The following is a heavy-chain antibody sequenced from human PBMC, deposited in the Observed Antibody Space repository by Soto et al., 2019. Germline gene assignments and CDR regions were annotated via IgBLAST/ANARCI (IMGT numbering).Heavy chain of an antibody. V-gene: IGHV3-30*18. Sequence: PGGSLRLSCAASGFTFSSYGMHWVRQAPGKGLEWVAVISYDGSNKYYADSVKGRFTISRDNSKNTLYLQMNSLRAEDTAVYYCAKDSSSWDYYYYYGMEVWGQGTTVTVSS. D-gene: IGHD6-13*01. CDR2: ISYDGSNK. J-gene: IGHJ6*02. CDR1: GFTFSSYG. CDR3: AKDSSSWDYYYYYGMEV.